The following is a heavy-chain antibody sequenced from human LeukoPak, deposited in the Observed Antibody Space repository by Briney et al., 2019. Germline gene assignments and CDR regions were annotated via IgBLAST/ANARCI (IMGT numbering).Heavy chain of an antibody. CDR2: ISAYNGNT. J-gene: IGHJ4*02. Sequence: GASVKVSCKASGYTFTGYYMHWVRQAPGQGLEWMGWISAYNGNTNYAQKLQGRVTMTTDTSTSTAYMELRSLRSDDTAVYYCARTPKRPAKGYCSGGSCYSSHFDYWGQGTLVTVSS. V-gene: IGHV1-18*04. D-gene: IGHD2-15*01. CDR1: GYTFTGYY. CDR3: ARTPKRPAKGYCSGGSCYSSHFDY.